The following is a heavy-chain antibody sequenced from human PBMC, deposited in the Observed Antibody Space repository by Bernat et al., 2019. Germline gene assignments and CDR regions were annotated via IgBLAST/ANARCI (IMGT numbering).Heavy chain of an antibody. V-gene: IGHV3-48*03. D-gene: IGHD2-15*01. CDR1: GFTFRNHE. J-gene: IGHJ3*02. CDR2: IRSSGSSI. CDR3: VRGGYCSGGICYSFNAFDI. Sequence: EGQLVESGGGLVQPGGSLRLSCAASGFTFRNHEMNWVRQAPGKGLEWISYIRSSGSSIYYAESVKGRFTISRDDAKTSLYLEMNNLKADDTAVYYCVRGGYCSGGICYSFNAFDIWGQGTMVTVSS.